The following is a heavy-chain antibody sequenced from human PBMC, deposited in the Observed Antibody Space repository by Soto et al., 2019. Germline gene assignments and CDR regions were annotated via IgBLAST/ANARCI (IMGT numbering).Heavy chain of an antibody. CDR2: IYYSGST. CDR3: AREGVSSRWYNYYGMDV. V-gene: IGHV4-59*01. D-gene: IGHD6-13*01. CDR1: GGSISSYY. Sequence: SETLSLTCTVSGGSISSYYWIWIRKPPGKGLEWIGYIYYSGSTNYNPSLKSRVTISVDTSKNQFSLKLSSVTAADTAVYYCAREGVSSRWYNYYGMDVWGQGTTVTVSS. J-gene: IGHJ6*02.